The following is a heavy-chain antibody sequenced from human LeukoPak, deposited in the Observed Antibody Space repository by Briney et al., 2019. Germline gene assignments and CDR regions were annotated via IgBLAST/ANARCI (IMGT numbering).Heavy chain of an antibody. D-gene: IGHD3-22*01. J-gene: IGHJ4*02. Sequence: GGSLRLSCVASGFTFSSYSMNWVRQAPGKGLEWVSYISSSSSTIYYADSVKGRFTISRDNAKNSLYLQMNRLRAEDTAVYFCARGREYSYDSSVYHDYWGQGTLVTVSS. CDR3: ARGREYSYDSSVYHDY. CDR2: ISSSSSTI. V-gene: IGHV3-48*04. CDR1: GFTFSSYS.